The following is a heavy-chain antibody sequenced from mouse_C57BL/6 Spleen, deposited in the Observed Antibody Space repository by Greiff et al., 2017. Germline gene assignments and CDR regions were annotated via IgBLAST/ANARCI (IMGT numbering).Heavy chain of an antibody. CDR2: IYPGAGDT. J-gene: IGHJ2*01. CDR1: GYAFSSYW. D-gene: IGHD1-1*01. Sequence: QVQLKQSGAELVKPGASVKISCKASGYAFSSYWMNWVKQRPGKGLEWIGQIYPGAGDTNYNGKFKGKATLTADKSSSTAYMQLSSLTSEDSAVYFCARETTVVAPFDYWGQGTTLTVSS. V-gene: IGHV1-80*01. CDR3: ARETTVVAPFDY.